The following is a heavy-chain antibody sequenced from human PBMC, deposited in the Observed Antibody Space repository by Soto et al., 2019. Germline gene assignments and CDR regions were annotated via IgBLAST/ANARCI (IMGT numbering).Heavy chain of an antibody. J-gene: IGHJ4*02. Sequence: EVRLVESGGGLVKPGGSLRLSCAASGFTFSSYSMNWVRQAPGKGLEWVSSISSSSSYIYYADSVKGRFTISRDNAKNSLYLQMNSLRAEDTAVYYCARDSAVVTAMNLDYWGQGTLVTVSS. CDR3: ARDSAVVTAMNLDY. D-gene: IGHD2-21*02. CDR2: ISSSSSYI. CDR1: GFTFSSYS. V-gene: IGHV3-21*01.